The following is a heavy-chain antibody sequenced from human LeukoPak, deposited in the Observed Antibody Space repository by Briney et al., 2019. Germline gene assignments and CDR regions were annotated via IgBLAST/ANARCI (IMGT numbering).Heavy chain of an antibody. CDR1: GYSFTSYW. J-gene: IGHJ3*02. V-gene: IGHV5-51*01. CDR3: ARPRGDSSGYYRIDAFDI. Sequence: GESLKISCKGSGYSFTSYWIGWVRQMPGKGLEWMGIIYPGDSDTRYRPSCQGQVTISADKSISTAYLQWSSLKASDTAMYYCARPRGDSSGYYRIDAFDIWGQGTMVTVSS. CDR2: IYPGDSDT. D-gene: IGHD3-22*01.